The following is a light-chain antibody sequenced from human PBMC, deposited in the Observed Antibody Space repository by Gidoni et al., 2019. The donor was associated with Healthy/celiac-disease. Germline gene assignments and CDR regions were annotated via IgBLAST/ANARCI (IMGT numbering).Light chain of an antibody. CDR1: QDISNY. Sequence: DIQMTHSPSSLSASVGDRVTITCQASQDISNYLNWYQQKPGKAPKLLIYDASNLETGVPSRFSGSGSGTDFTFAISGLQPEDIATYYCQQYGNHITFGQGTRLEIK. V-gene: IGKV1-33*01. CDR2: DAS. J-gene: IGKJ5*01. CDR3: QQYGNHIT.